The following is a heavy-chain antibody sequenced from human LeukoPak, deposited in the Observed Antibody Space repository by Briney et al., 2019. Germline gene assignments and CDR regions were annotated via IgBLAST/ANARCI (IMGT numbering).Heavy chain of an antibody. CDR1: GGSNSSYY. CDR2: IYYSGST. D-gene: IGHD3-16*01. J-gene: IGHJ6*03. V-gene: IGHV4-59*08. CDR3: ARGPRGEAYYYYYYMDV. Sequence: SETLSLTCTVSGGSNSSYYWSWIRQPPGKGLEWIGYIYYSGSTNYNPSLKSRVTISVDTSKNQFSLKLSSVTAADTAVYYCARGPRGEAYYYYYYMDVWGKGTTVTVSS.